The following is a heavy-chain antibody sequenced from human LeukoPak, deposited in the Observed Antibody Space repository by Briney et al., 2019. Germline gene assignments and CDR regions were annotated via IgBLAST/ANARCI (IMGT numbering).Heavy chain of an antibody. V-gene: IGHV4-39*07. CDR1: GGSISSSDDY. D-gene: IGHD3-22*01. CDR3: TRAASSGPLFTYHMDV. Sequence: PSQTLSLTCAVPGGSISSSDDYWGFVRQTPGTGLEWVGSIYYTGSSHYNPSLKSRATISVDTSKNQFSLKLTSVTAADTAVYYCTRAASSGPLFTYHMDVWGKGTTVTVSS. J-gene: IGHJ6*03. CDR2: IYYTGSS.